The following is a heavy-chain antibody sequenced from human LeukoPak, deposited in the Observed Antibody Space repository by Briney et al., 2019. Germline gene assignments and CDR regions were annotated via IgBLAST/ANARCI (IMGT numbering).Heavy chain of an antibody. CDR1: GFIFSDYY. J-gene: IGHJ6*02. CDR2: ISSRDTTM. V-gene: IGHV3-11*04. D-gene: IGHD6-25*01. CDR3: ARVSGAYYYNYGMDV. Sequence: GGSLRLSCAASGFIFSDYYMAWIRQAPGKGLEWVSYISSRDTTMSYADSVKGRFTISRDNAKNSLYLQMNSLRAEDTAVYYCARVSGAYYYNYGMDVWGQGTTVTVSS.